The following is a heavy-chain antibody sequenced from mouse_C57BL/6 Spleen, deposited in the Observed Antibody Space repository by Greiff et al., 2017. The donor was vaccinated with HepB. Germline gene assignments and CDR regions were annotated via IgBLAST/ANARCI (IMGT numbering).Heavy chain of an antibody. V-gene: IGHV5-17*01. D-gene: IGHD1-1*01. CDR2: ISSGSSTI. CDR3: ARHYGSGFAY. CDR1: GFTFSDYG. Sequence: DVKLVESGGGLVKPGGSLKLSCAASGFTFSDYGMHWVRQAPEKGLEWVAYISSGSSTIYYADTVKGRFTISRDNAKNTLFLQMTSLRSEDTAMYYCARHYGSGFAYWGQGTLVTVSA. J-gene: IGHJ3*01.